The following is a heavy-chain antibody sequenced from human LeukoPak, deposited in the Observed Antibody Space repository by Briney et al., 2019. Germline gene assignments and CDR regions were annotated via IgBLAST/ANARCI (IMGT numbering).Heavy chain of an antibody. D-gene: IGHD3-3*01. Sequence: GGSLRPSVAALGSTSIDCYRSWSPQAPGKGLGWVSYISSSSSYTNYADSVKGRFTISRDNAKNSLYLQMNSLRAEDTAVYYCARDLHYDFWSGYSDWGQGTLVTVSS. J-gene: IGHJ4*02. V-gene: IGHV3-11*06. CDR1: GSTSIDCY. CDR3: ARDLHYDFWSGYSD. CDR2: ISSSSSYT.